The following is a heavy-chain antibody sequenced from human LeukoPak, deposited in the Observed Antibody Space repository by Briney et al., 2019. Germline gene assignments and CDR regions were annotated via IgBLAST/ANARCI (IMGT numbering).Heavy chain of an antibody. CDR1: GFTFGDYA. V-gene: IGHV3-48*03. Sequence: GGSLRLSCTASGFTFGDYAMNWVRQAPGKGLEWVSYISTSGGTIYYADSVKGRFTISRDNAKNSLYLQMNSLRAEDTAVYYCARDSYYGGTQDYWGQGTLVTVSS. CDR2: ISTSGGTI. J-gene: IGHJ4*02. D-gene: IGHD4-23*01. CDR3: ARDSYYGGTQDY.